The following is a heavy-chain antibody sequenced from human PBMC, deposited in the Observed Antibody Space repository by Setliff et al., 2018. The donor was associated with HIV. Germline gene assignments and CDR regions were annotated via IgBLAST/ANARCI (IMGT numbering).Heavy chain of an antibody. CDR2: IYTDGST. V-gene: IGHV4-61*09. D-gene: IGHD3-22*01. CDR1: GGSISSGTYY. Sequence: TLSLTCTVSGGSISSGTYYWSWIRQHAGKGLEWIGHIYTDGSTNFNPSLRSLVTISADTPKNPFSLKLTSVTAAYSAVYYCAMLDTSDYFRNKWFDSWGQGTLVTVSS. CDR3: AMLDTSDYFRNKWFDS. J-gene: IGHJ5*01.